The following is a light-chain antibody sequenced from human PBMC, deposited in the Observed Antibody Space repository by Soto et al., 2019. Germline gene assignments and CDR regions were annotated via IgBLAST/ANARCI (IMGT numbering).Light chain of an antibody. CDR3: LQAYNYPDT. CDR2: AAS. J-gene: IGKJ3*01. Sequence: AIQMTQSPSSLSASVGDRVTITCRARQDIRNDLGWYQQEPGKAPNLLIFAASRLQSGVPSRFSGSGSGTDFTLTISCLQPEDFATYYCLQAYNYPDTFGAGAKVDI. V-gene: IGKV1-6*01. CDR1: QDIRND.